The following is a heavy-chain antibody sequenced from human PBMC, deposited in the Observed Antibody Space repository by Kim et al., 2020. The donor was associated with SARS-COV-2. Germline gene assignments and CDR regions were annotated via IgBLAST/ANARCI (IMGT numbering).Heavy chain of an antibody. CDR1: GGSFSDYN. CDR3: ARGRGGVVPAPVLGLGPYYDYYAMDV. V-gene: IGHV4-34*01. D-gene: IGHD2-2*02. CDR2: INHSGST. Sequence: SETLSLTCAVYGGSFSDYNWSWIRQPPGKGLEWIGEINHSGSTSLSPSLKSRITISVDTSKSQFSLRLKSMTATDTAVYYCARGRGGVVPAPVLGLGPYYDYYAMDVWGRGTPVAVSS. J-gene: IGHJ6*02.